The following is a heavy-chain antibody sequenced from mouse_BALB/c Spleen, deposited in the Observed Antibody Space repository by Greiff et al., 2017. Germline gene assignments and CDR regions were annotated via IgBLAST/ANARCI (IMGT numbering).Heavy chain of an antibody. D-gene: IGHD6-2*01. CDR2: ISYSGST. CDR1: GDSITSGY. J-gene: IGHJ3*01. CDR3: ARRVSFNAAWFAY. Sequence: EVKVEESGPSLVKPSQTLSLTCSVTGDSITSGYWNWIRKFPGNKLEYMGYISYSGSTYYNPSLKSRISITRDTSKNQYYLQLNSVTTEDTATYYCARRVSFNAAWFAYWGQGTLVTVSA. V-gene: IGHV3-8*02.